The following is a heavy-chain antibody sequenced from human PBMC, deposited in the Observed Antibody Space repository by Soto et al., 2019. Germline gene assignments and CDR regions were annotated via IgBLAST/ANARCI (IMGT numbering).Heavy chain of an antibody. Sequence: SETKSLTCTVADGSSSGYYGSWIRQPPGKGLEWIGYIYYSGSTNYNPSLKSRVTISVDTSKNQFSLKLSSVTAADTAVYYCARRWGDYFDYWGQGTLVTVSS. V-gene: IGHV4-59*08. CDR2: IYYSGST. J-gene: IGHJ4*02. D-gene: IGHD3-16*01. CDR1: DGSSSGYY. CDR3: ARRWGDYFDY.